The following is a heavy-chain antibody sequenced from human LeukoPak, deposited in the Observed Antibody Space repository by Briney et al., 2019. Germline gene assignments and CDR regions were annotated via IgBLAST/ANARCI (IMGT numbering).Heavy chain of an antibody. Sequence: GESLKISCKGSGYSFTSYWIGWVLQLPGKGLEWMVIIFPGDSDTGNSPSFQGQVTISADKSISTAFLQWSSLKASDTAMYYCARLDGYCSGTSCYGAFDIWGQGTMVTVSS. CDR2: IFPGDSDT. D-gene: IGHD2-2*01. V-gene: IGHV5-51*01. CDR1: GYSFTSYW. CDR3: ARLDGYCSGTSCYGAFDI. J-gene: IGHJ3*02.